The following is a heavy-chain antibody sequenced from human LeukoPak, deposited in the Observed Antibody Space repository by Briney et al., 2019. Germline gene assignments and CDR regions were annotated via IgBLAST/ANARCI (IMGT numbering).Heavy chain of an antibody. J-gene: IGHJ4*02. CDR2: INHSGST. V-gene: IGHV4-34*01. Sequence: PSETLSLTCAVYGGSFSGYYWSWIRQPPGKGLEWIGEINHSGSTNYNPSLKSRVTISVDTSKNQFSLKLSSVTAADTAVYYCARAPPFDWLLTFFNYWGQGTLVTVSS. CDR3: ARAPPFDWLLTFFNY. D-gene: IGHD3-9*01. CDR1: GGSFSGYY.